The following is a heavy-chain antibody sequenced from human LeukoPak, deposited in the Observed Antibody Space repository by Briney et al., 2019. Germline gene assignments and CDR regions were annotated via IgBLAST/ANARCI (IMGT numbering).Heavy chain of an antibody. Sequence: PGRSPRLSCAASGFTFSSYAMSWVRQAPGKGLEWVSVISGSGGSTDYADSVKGRFTISRDNSKNTLYLQMNSLRAEDTAVYYCAKGGYSGGWYITFDYWGQGTLVTVSS. D-gene: IGHD6-19*01. CDR3: AKGGYSGGWYITFDY. CDR1: GFTFSSYA. CDR2: ISGSGGST. V-gene: IGHV3-23*01. J-gene: IGHJ4*02.